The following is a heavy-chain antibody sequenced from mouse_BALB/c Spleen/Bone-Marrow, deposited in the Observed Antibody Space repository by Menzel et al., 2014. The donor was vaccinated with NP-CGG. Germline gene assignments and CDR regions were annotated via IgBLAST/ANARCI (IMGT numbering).Heavy chain of an antibody. CDR3: ARWGDDGTFDY. Sequence: QVQLKDSGAELAKPGASVKMSCKASGYTFTSYWMHWVKQRPGQGLEWIGYINPSTGYTEYNQKFKDKATLTADKSSSTAYMRLSSLTSEDSAVYYCARWGDDGTFDYWGQGTTLTVSS. D-gene: IGHD2-12*01. CDR1: GYTFTSYW. V-gene: IGHV1-7*01. J-gene: IGHJ2*01. CDR2: INPSTGYT.